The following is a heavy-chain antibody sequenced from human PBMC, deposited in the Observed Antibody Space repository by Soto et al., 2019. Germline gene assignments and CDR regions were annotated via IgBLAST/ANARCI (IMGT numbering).Heavy chain of an antibody. V-gene: IGHV3-30*03. Sequence: PGGSLRLSCAASGFTFSSYVMHWVRQAPGKGLEWVAHISYDGNNKYYADSVKGRFTISRDNTKDSLYLQMNSLRAEDTAIYYCARGSAFIGLDYWGQGTLVTVSS. CDR2: ISYDGNNK. D-gene: IGHD1-26*01. CDR1: GFTFSSYV. J-gene: IGHJ4*02. CDR3: ARGSAFIGLDY.